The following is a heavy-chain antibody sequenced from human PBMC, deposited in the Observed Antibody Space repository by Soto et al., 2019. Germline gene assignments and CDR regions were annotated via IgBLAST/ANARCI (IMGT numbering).Heavy chain of an antibody. CDR3: ARVGSSYYDFWSDPGYYFDY. CDR1: GYIITSYG. CDR2: ISAYNGNT. V-gene: IGHV1-18*01. Sequence: GASVKLSCKDSGYIITSYGISWIRQAPGQGLEWMGWISAYNGNTNYAQKLQGRVTMTTDTSTSTAYMELRSLRSDDTAVYYCARVGSSYYDFWSDPGYYFDYWGQGTLVTVSS. J-gene: IGHJ4*02. D-gene: IGHD3-3*01.